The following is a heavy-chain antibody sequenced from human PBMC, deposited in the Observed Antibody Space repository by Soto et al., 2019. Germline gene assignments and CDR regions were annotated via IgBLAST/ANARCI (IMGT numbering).Heavy chain of an antibody. CDR1: GFTFSDYW. CDR2: INGDGTRT. J-gene: IGHJ6*02. Sequence: EVQVAESGGGLVQPGGSLRLSCAASGFTFSDYWLHWVRQAPGEGLEWVSRINGDGTRTFYADSVKGRLAISRDNARDTVFLQMYSLRAEDTAVYFCARGIRNYYGMDVWGQGTTVTVSS. V-gene: IGHV3-74*01. CDR3: ARGIRNYYGMDV.